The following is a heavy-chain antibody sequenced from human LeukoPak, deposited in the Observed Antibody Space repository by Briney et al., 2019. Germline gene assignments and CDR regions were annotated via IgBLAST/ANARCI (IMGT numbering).Heavy chain of an antibody. V-gene: IGHV1-2*02. J-gene: IGHJ4*02. CDR3: ARDIGAYYYDSSGYYYDY. Sequence: ASVTVSCKASGYTLASYDINWVRQATGQGLEWMGWINPNSGGTNYAQKFQGRVTMTRDTSISTAYMELSRLRSDDTAVYYCARDIGAYYYDSSGYYYDYWGQGTLVTVSS. CDR1: GYTLASYD. D-gene: IGHD3-22*01. CDR2: INPNSGGT.